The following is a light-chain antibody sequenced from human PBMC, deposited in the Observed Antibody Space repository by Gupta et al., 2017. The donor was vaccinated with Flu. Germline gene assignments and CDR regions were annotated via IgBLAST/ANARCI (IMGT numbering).Light chain of an antibody. CDR2: RKD. J-gene: IGLJ2*01. CDR3: NNRDSGGNLVG. CDR1: SVRGYY. V-gene: IGLV3-19*01. Sequence: GQTVRITCQGDSVRGYYANWYQKKQAQDHIRCSYRKDDRPSGIPDRCSSYNSGDTAFLTIKGAQAEDEADDDCNNRDSGGNLVGVGGGTKLTVL.